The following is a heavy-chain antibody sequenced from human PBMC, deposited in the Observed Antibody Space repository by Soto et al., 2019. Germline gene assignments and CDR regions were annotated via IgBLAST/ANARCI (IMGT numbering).Heavy chain of an antibody. V-gene: IGHV3-48*01. CDR2: IDESSSTT. Sequence: GGSLRLSCTASGFTFSSYSMNWVRQAPGKGLEWISYIDESSSTTFYADSVKGRFTISRDNAKNTLYLQMNSLRAEDTAVYYCAKDGPMVRGVIIIFHYYYAMVVWGQGPTVTVSS. D-gene: IGHD3-10*01. J-gene: IGHJ6*02. CDR1: GFTFSSYS. CDR3: AKDGPMVRGVIIIFHYYYAMVV.